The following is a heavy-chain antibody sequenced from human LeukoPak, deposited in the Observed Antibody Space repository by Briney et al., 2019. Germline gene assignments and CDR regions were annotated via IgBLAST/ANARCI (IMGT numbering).Heavy chain of an antibody. CDR2: INPNSAFT. J-gene: IGHJ4*02. CDR3: ARDEGFLEWLLNY. CDR1: GYTFGDYY. D-gene: IGHD3-3*01. V-gene: IGHV1-2*02. Sequence: ASVRVSCKTSGYTFGDYYIHWVRQAPGQGLEWMGWINPNSAFTEYSQRFQGRVTMTRDTSISTAHMDLSGLRSDDTAVYYCARDEGFLEWLLNYWGQGTLVTVSS.